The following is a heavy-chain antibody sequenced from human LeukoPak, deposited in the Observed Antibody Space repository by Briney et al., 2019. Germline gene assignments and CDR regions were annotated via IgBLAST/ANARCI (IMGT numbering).Heavy chain of an antibody. CDR2: INPSGGST. CDR3: ARPRGEIQYYYDSSGYNYFDY. V-gene: IGHV1-46*01. Sequence: ASVKVSCKASRYTFTSYYMHWVRQAPGQGLEWMGIINPSGGSTSYAQKFQGRVTMTRDTSTSTVYMELSSLRSEDTAVYYCARPRGEIQYYYDSSGYNYFDYWGQGTLVTVSS. J-gene: IGHJ4*02. CDR1: RYTFTSYY. D-gene: IGHD3-22*01.